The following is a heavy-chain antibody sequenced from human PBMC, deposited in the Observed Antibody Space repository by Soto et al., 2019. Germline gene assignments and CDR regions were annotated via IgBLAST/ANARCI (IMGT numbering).Heavy chain of an antibody. CDR3: ANFGSTSNWFDP. Sequence: ETLSLTCAVYGGSFSGYYWSWIRQPPGKGLEWIGEINHSGSANYNPSLKSRVTISVDTSKNQFSLDLSSVTAADTAVYYCANFGSTSNWFDPWGQGTLVTVSS. CDR2: INHSGSA. D-gene: IGHD2-2*01. V-gene: IGHV4-34*01. CDR1: GGSFSGYY. J-gene: IGHJ5*02.